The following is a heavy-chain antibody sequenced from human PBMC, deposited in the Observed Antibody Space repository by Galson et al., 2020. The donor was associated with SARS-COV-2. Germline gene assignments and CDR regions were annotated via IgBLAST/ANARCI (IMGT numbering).Heavy chain of an antibody. CDR3: ARDYNVWTHSDAFDI. CDR2: IWYDGSNK. Sequence: GGSLRLSCAASGFTFSSYGMHWVRQAPGKGLEWVAVIWYDGSNKYYADSVKGRFTISRDNSKNTLYLQMNSLRAEDTAVYYCARDYNVWTHSDAFDIWGQGTMVTVSS. CDR1: GFTFSSYG. V-gene: IGHV3-33*01. D-gene: IGHD3-16*01. J-gene: IGHJ3*02.